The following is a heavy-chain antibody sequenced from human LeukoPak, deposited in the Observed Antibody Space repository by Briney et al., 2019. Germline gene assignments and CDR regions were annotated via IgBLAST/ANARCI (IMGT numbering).Heavy chain of an antibody. J-gene: IGHJ2*01. CDR1: GGSISSGDYY. Sequence: PSETLSLTCTVSGGSISSGDYYWSWIRQPPGKGLEWIGYIYYSGSTYYNPSLKSRVTISVDTSKNQFSLNLYSVTAADTAVYYCARDDDRSGYSRYFDVWGRGTLVIVSS. CDR2: IYYSGST. D-gene: IGHD3-22*01. CDR3: ARDDDRSGYSRYFDV. V-gene: IGHV4-30-4*08.